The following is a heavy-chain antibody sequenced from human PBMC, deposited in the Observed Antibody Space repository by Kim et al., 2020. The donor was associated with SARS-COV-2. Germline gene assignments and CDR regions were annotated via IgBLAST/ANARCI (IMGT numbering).Heavy chain of an antibody. J-gene: IGHJ1*01. V-gene: IGHV3-23*01. CDR1: GFTFSTYA. Sequence: GGSLRLSCAASGFTFSTYAMSWVRQAPGKGREWVSAISGSGGTQYYADSVKGRFTISRDNSKNTLYLQMNSLRAEDTAVYYCAKDLGGSEYFQHWGQGTLVTVSS. D-gene: IGHD3-16*01. CDR3: AKDLGGSEYFQH. CDR2: ISGSGGTQ.